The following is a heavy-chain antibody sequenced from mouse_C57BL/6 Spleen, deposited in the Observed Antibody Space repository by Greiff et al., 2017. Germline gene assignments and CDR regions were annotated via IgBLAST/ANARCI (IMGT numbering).Heavy chain of an antibody. CDR1: GYTFTSYW. V-gene: IGHV1-64*01. Sequence: VQLQQPGAELVKPGASVKLSCKASGYTFTSYWMHWVKQRPGQGLEWIGMIHPNRGSTNYNEKFKSKATLTVDKSSSTAYMQLSSLTSEDSAVYYCASYYGSSWYFDVWGTGTTVTVSS. D-gene: IGHD1-1*01. J-gene: IGHJ1*03. CDR3: ASYYGSSWYFDV. CDR2: IHPNRGST.